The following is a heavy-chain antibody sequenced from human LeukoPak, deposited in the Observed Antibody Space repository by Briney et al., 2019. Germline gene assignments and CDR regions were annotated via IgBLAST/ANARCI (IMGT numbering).Heavy chain of an antibody. CDR3: ARHVTFMSRITIDRGRKDVGFDY. V-gene: IGHV4-39*01. CDR1: GGSVSSSSYY. J-gene: IGHJ4*02. D-gene: IGHD3-10*01. Sequence: SETLSLTCTVSGGSVSSSSYYWGWIRQPPGKGLEWIGTIYYSGSTYYNPSLKSRVTISVDTSKNQFSLKLSSVTAADTAVYYCARHVTFMSRITIDRGRKDVGFDYWGQGTLVTVSS. CDR2: IYYSGST.